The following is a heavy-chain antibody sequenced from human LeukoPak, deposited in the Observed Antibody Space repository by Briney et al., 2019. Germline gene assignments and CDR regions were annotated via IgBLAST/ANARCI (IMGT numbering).Heavy chain of an antibody. CDR1: EFTSRNYY. D-gene: IGHD6-13*01. V-gene: IGHV3-11*01. Sequence: GGPLELSCPVSEFTSRNYYMSWFRQPPGKGLGGFPYIIIVGATIYYADSVKGRFTISRDNAKNSLSLQMYSLRAEDTAVYYCARVVKQQLTAHFYFYYGMDVWGQGTTVTVS. J-gene: IGHJ6*02. CDR2: IIIVGATI. CDR3: ARVVKQQLTAHFYFYYGMDV.